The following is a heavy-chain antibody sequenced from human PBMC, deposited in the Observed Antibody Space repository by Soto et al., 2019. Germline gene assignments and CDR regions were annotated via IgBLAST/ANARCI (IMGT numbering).Heavy chain of an antibody. V-gene: IGHV3-7*03. D-gene: IGHD6-6*01. CDR2: IKQDGSEK. CDR3: AREIAACDY. Sequence: GGSLRLSCAASGFTFSSHWMSWVRQAPGKGLEWVANIKQDGSEKYYVDSVKGRFTISRDNAKNSLYLQMNSLRAEDTAVYYCAREIAACDYWGQGTLVTVSS. J-gene: IGHJ4*02. CDR1: GFTFSSHW.